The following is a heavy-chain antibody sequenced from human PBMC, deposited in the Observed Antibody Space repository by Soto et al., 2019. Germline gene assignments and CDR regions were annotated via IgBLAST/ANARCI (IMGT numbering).Heavy chain of an antibody. J-gene: IGHJ4*02. CDR3: ARHETLPGDHDY. D-gene: IGHD4-17*01. V-gene: IGHV4-59*08. Sequence: SETLSLTCTVSGGSISSYYWSWIRQPPGKGLEWIGYIYYSVSTNYNPSLKSRVTISVDTSKNQFSLKLSSVTAADTAVYYCARHETLPGDHDYWGQGTLVTVS. CDR2: IYYSVST. CDR1: GGSISSYY.